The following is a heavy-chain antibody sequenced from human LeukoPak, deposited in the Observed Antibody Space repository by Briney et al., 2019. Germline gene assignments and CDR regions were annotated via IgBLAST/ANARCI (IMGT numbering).Heavy chain of an antibody. Sequence: SETPSLTCAVYGGSFSGYYWSWIRQPPGKGLEWIGEINHSGSTNYNPSLKSRVTISVDTSKNQFSLKLSSVTAADTAVYYCARQSEYGDFDYWGQGTLVTVSS. CDR2: INHSGST. CDR1: GGSFSGYY. V-gene: IGHV4-34*01. D-gene: IGHD4/OR15-4a*01. CDR3: ARQSEYGDFDY. J-gene: IGHJ4*02.